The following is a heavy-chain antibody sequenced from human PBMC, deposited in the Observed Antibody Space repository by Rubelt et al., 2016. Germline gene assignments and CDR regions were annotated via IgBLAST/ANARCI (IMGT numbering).Heavy chain of an antibody. CDR3: ARGDYGDWYNWFDP. Sequence: QVQLVQSGAEVKKPGASVKVSCKASGYTFTSYGISWVRQAPGQGLEWMGWISAYNGNTNFAQNLQGRVTMTTDTSTGTAYLELRSLRSEDTALYDCARGDYGDWYNWFDPWGQGTLVTVSS. D-gene: IGHD4-17*01. CDR2: ISAYNGNT. V-gene: IGHV1-18*01. J-gene: IGHJ5*02. CDR1: GYTFTSYG.